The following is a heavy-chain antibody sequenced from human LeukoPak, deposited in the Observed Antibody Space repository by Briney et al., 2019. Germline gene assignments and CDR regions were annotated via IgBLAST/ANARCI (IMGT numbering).Heavy chain of an antibody. CDR3: AKDYYDSSGYYLFDY. D-gene: IGHD3-22*01. CDR1: GFTFSSYG. J-gene: IGHJ4*02. Sequence: GGSLRLSCAASGFTFSSYGMHWVRQAPGKGLEWVAVISYDGSNKYYADSVKGRFTISRDNSKNTLYLQMNSLRAEDTAVYYCAKDYYDSSGYYLFDYWGQGTLVTVSS. V-gene: IGHV3-30*18. CDR2: ISYDGSNK.